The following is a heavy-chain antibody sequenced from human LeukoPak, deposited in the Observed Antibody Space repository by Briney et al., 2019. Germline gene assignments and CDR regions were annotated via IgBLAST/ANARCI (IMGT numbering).Heavy chain of an antibody. D-gene: IGHD2-2*01. CDR3: ARDGVVVPAAYAY. CDR1: RYTFTSCA. Sequence: ASVKVSCKASRYTFTSCAMHWVRQAPGQRLEWMGWINAGNGNTKYSQKFQGRVTITRDTSASTAYMELSSLRSEDPAVHYCARDGVVVPAAYAYWGQGTLVTVSS. CDR2: INAGNGNT. J-gene: IGHJ4*02. V-gene: IGHV1-3*01.